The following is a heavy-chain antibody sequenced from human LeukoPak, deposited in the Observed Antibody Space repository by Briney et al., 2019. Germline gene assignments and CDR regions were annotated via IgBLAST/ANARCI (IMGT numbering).Heavy chain of an antibody. D-gene: IGHD6-13*01. CDR1: GFSVSSYD. J-gene: IGHJ5*02. CDR3: ARNQRAAAGTLNWFDP. V-gene: IGHV3-53*01. CDR2: IYRRGDT. Sequence: PGGSLRLSCAASGFSVSSYDLNWVRQAPGKGLEWVSVIYRRGDTDYADSVKGRFTISRDNSKNTLYLQMNSLRAEDTAVYYCARNQRAAAGTLNWFDPWGQGTLVTVSS.